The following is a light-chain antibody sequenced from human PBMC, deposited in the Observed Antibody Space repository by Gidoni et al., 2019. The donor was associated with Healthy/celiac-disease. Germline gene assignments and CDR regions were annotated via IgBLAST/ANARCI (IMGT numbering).Light chain of an antibody. Sequence: AIQLTQSPSSLSASVGDRVTITCRASQGISSALAWYQQKPGKAPKLLIYDASSLESGVPSRFSGSGSGTDFTLTISSLQPEDFATYYCQQFNNYSFTFXPXTKVDIK. CDR2: DAS. J-gene: IGKJ3*01. CDR1: QGISSA. CDR3: QQFNNYSFT. V-gene: IGKV1D-13*01.